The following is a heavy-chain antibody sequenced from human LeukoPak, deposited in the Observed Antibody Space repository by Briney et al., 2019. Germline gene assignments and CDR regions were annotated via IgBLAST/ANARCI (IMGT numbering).Heavy chain of an antibody. Sequence: GGSLRLSCAASGFTFSSYWMSWVRQAPGKGLEWVANIKQDGSEKYYVDSVKGRFTISRDNAKNLLYLQMNSLRAEDTAVYYCARVTGYSSSPGVDYWGQGTLVTVSS. CDR1: GFTFSSYW. D-gene: IGHD6-6*01. V-gene: IGHV3-7*01. CDR3: ARVTGYSSSPGVDY. J-gene: IGHJ4*02. CDR2: IKQDGSEK.